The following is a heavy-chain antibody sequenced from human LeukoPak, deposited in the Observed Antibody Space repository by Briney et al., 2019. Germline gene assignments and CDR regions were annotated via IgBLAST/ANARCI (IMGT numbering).Heavy chain of an antibody. CDR1: GGTFSSYA. V-gene: IGHV1-69*04. Sequence: SVKVSCKASGGTFSSYAISWVRQAPGQGLEWMGRIIPILGIANYAQKFQGRVTITADKSTSTAYMELSRLRSDDTALYFCAREGPFYYDSIAFDIWGQGTMVTVSS. CDR3: AREGPFYYDSIAFDI. J-gene: IGHJ3*02. CDR2: IIPILGIA. D-gene: IGHD3-22*01.